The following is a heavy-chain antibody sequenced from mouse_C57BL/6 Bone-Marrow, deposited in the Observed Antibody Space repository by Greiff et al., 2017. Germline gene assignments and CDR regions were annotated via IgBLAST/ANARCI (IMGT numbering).Heavy chain of an antibody. J-gene: IGHJ1*03. CDR1: GYNFTSYW. CDR2: IYPGSGST. D-gene: IGHD1-1*01. CDR3: ARYCYGSRYVCFDV. V-gene: IGHV1-55*01. Sequence: QVQLQQPGAELVKPGASVKMSCKASGYNFTSYWITWVKQRPGQGLEWIGDIYPGSGSTNYNEKFKSKANMTVDTSSSTAYMQRSSLTSEDSAVYYFARYCYGSRYVCFDVWGTGTTVTVS.